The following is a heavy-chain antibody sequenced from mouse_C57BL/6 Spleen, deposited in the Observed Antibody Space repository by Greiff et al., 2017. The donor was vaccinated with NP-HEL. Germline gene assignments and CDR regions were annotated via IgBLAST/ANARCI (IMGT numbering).Heavy chain of an antibody. CDR1: GYTFTSYW. V-gene: IGHV1-64*01. CDR2: IHPNSGST. D-gene: IGHD2-3*01. Sequence: VQLQQPGAELVKPGASVKLSCKASGYTFTSYWMHWVKQRPGQGLEWIGMIHPNSGSTNYNEKFKSNATLTVDKSSSTAYMQLSSLTSEDSAVYYCAREGGDGYYDAMDYWGQGTSVTVSS. J-gene: IGHJ4*01. CDR3: AREGGDGYYDAMDY.